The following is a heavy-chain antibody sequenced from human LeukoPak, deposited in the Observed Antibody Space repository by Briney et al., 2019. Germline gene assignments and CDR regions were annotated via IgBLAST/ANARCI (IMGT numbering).Heavy chain of an antibody. CDR2: ISGSGGST. CDR3: ARVGPRRGYCSSTSCHNYFDY. CDR1: GFTFSSYA. J-gene: IGHJ4*02. V-gene: IGHV3-23*01. Sequence: GGSLRLSCATSGFTFSSYAMSWVRQAPGKGLEWVSTISGSGGSTYYADSVKGRFTISRDNSKNTLYLQMNSLRAEDTAVYYCARVGPRRGYCSSTSCHNYFDYWGQGTLVTVSS. D-gene: IGHD2-2*01.